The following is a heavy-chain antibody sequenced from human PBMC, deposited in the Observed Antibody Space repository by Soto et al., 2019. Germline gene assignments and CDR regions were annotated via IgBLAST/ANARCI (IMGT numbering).Heavy chain of an antibody. Sequence: GGSLRLSCAASGFTFSAYGIHWVRQAPGKGLEWVALISYDASAEYYAHSVKGRFIISRDNSKNTVYLQINSLSAEDTAVYYCAKDERREIQLTYLTYGMDVWGQGTTVTVSS. CDR2: ISYDASAE. CDR3: AKDERREIQLTYLTYGMDV. V-gene: IGHV3-30*18. CDR1: GFTFSAYG. J-gene: IGHJ6*02.